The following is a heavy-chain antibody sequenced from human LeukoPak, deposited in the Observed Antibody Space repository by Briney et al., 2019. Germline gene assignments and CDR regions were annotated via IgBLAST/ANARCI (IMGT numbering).Heavy chain of an antibody. CDR1: GYTFTGYY. J-gene: IGHJ4*02. CDR2: INPNSGGT. V-gene: IGHV1-2*02. D-gene: IGHD6-19*01. Sequence: ASVKVSCTASGYTFTGYYMHWVRQAPGQGLEWMGCINPNSGGTNYAQKLQGRVTMTRDTSISTAYMELSRLRSDDPAVYYCERGLYRSGRLGYFDYWGQGTLVSVSS. CDR3: ERGLYRSGRLGYFDY.